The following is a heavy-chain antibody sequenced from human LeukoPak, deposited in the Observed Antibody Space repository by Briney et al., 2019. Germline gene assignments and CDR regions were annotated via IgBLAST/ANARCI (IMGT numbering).Heavy chain of an antibody. CDR1: GGSISSSSYY. D-gene: IGHD6-19*01. Sequence: SETLSLTCTVSGGSISSSSYYWGWIRQPPGKGLEWIGSIYHSGSTYYNPSLKSRVTISVDTSKNQFSLKLSSVTAADTAVYYCARGSSGWLAYYYYYMDVWGKGTTVTVSS. J-gene: IGHJ6*03. CDR3: ARGSSGWLAYYYYYMDV. CDR2: IYHSGST. V-gene: IGHV4-39*07.